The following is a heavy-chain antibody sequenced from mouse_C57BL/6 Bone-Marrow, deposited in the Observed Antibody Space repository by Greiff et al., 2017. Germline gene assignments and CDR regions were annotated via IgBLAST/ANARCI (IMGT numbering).Heavy chain of an antibody. Sequence: QVHVKQSGPELVKPGASVKISCKASGYAFSSSWMNWVKQRPGKGLEWIGRIYPGDGDTNYNGKFKGKATLTADKSSSTAYMQLSSLTSEDSAVYFCAREYYGTDWYFDVWGTGTTVTVSS. D-gene: IGHD1-1*01. CDR3: AREYYGTDWYFDV. CDR1: GYAFSSSW. J-gene: IGHJ1*03. V-gene: IGHV1-82*01. CDR2: IYPGDGDT.